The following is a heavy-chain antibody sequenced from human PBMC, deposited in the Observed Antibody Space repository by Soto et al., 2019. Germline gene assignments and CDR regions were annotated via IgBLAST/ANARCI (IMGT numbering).Heavy chain of an antibody. V-gene: IGHV1-8*01. Sequence: ASVKVSCKTSGYTFTDYDINWVRQATGQGLEWIGWMNPNSGETGYAQKFQGRVTMTRSASLSTAYLELSSLRSEDTAVYYCARLAVAARPRWYNWFDPWGQGTLVTVSS. CDR2: MNPNSGET. J-gene: IGHJ5*02. CDR1: GYTFTDYD. CDR3: ARLAVAARPRWYNWFDP. D-gene: IGHD2-15*01.